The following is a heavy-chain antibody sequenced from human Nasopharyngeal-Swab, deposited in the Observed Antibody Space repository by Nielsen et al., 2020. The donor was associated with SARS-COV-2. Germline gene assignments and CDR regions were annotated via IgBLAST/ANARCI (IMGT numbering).Heavy chain of an antibody. Sequence: SETLSLTCTVSGGAISGYYWSWIRQPPGKGLEWIGYIYYSGSTNYNPSLKSRVTISVDTSKNQFSLKLSSVTAADTAVYYCARDKGDGYNSFDYWGQGTLVTVSS. CDR3: ARDKGDGYNSFDY. J-gene: IGHJ4*02. D-gene: IGHD5-24*01. CDR2: IYYSGST. V-gene: IGHV4-59*01. CDR1: GGAISGYY.